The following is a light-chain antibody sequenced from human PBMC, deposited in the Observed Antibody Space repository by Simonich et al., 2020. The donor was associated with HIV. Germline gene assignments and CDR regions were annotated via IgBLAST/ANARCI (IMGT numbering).Light chain of an antibody. J-gene: IGLJ2*01. CDR3: CSYAGRYIHLL. CDR1: NSDVGGYNY. V-gene: IGLV2-11*01. CDR2: DVN. Sequence: QSALTQPASVSGSPGQSLTISCTGTNSDVGGYNYVSWYQQHPGKAPKLMIYDVNKRPSGVPDRFSGSKSGNTASLTISGLQAEDEAYYYCCSYAGRYIHLLFGGGTKLTVL.